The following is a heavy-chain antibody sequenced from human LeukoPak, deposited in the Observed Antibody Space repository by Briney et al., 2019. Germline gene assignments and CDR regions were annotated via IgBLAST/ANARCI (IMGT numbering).Heavy chain of an antibody. D-gene: IGHD5-18*01. V-gene: IGHV3-30*18. CDR1: GFTFSSYG. CDR2: ISYDGSNK. CDR3: AKERLRGYSYGYSPTCFDY. Sequence: PGGSLRLSCAASGFTFSSYGMHWVRQAPGKGLEWVAVISYDGSNKYYADSVKGRFTISRDNSKNTLYLQMNSLRAEDTAVYYCAKERLRGYSYGYSPTCFDYWGQGTLVTVSS. J-gene: IGHJ4*02.